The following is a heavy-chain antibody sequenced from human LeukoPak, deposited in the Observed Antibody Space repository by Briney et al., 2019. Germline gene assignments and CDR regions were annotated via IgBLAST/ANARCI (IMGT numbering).Heavy chain of an antibody. J-gene: IGHJ1*01. CDR3: AKSGYYDSSGREYFQH. CDR2: ISGSGGST. D-gene: IGHD3-22*01. Sequence: QPGGSLRLSCAASGFTFSSYAMSWVRQAPGKGLEWVSAISGSGGSTYCADSVKGRFTISRDNSKNTLYLQMNSLRAEDTAVYYCAKSGYYDSSGREYFQHWGQGTLVTVSS. V-gene: IGHV3-23*01. CDR1: GFTFSSYA.